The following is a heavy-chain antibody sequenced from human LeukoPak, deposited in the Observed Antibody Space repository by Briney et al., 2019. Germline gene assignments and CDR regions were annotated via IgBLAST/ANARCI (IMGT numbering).Heavy chain of an antibody. V-gene: IGHV4-34*01. CDR1: GGSFSGYY. D-gene: IGHD6-19*01. Sequence: SETLFLTCAVYGGSFSGYYWSWIRQPPGKGLEWIGEINHSGSTNYNPSLKSRVTISVDTSKNQFSLKLSSVTAADTAVYYCARDTGSGWSSCDYWGQGTLVTVSS. CDR2: INHSGST. J-gene: IGHJ4*02. CDR3: ARDTGSGWSSCDY.